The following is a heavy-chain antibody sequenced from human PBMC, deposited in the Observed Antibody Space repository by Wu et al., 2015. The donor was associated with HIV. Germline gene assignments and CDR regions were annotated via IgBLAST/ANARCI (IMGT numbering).Heavy chain of an antibody. CDR1: GGTFSNYA. J-gene: IGHJ3*02. D-gene: IGHD3-3*01. Sequence: QVQLVQSGAEVKKPGSSVKVSCKASGGTFSNYAISWVRQAPGQGLEWMGRIIPIFGTANYAQKFQGRVTITADESTSTAYMELSSLRSEDTAVYYCARGAISEIAAGRYPAAFDIWGQGTMVTVSS. CDR2: IIPIFGTA. V-gene: IGHV1-69*13. CDR3: ARGAISEIAAGRYPAAFDI.